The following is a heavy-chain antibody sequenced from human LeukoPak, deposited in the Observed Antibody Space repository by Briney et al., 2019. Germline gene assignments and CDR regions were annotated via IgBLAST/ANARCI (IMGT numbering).Heavy chain of an antibody. CDR3: ARGQSTGATPFDY. CDR2: IYHSGST. Sequence: TLSLTCTISGGSISSGGYYWSWIRQPPGKGLEWIGYIYHSGSTYYNPSLKSRVTISVDRSKNQFSLKLSSVTAADTAVYYCARGQSTGATPFDYWGQGTLVTVSS. CDR1: GGSISSGGYY. J-gene: IGHJ4*02. V-gene: IGHV4-30-2*01. D-gene: IGHD1-26*01.